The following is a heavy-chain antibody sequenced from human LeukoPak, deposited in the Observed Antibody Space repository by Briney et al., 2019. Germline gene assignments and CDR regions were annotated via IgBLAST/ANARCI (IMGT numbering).Heavy chain of an antibody. CDR1: GFTFSNAW. V-gene: IGHV3-15*01. D-gene: IGHD3-22*01. CDR3: ARDGSDGIVVVHFDY. J-gene: IGHJ4*02. Sequence: PGGSLRLSCAASGFTFSNAWMSWVRQAPGKGLEWVGRIKSKTDGGTTDYAAPVKGRFTISRDDSKNTLHLQMNSLKTEDTAVYYCARDGSDGIVVVHFDYWGQGTLVTVSS. CDR2: IKSKTDGGTT.